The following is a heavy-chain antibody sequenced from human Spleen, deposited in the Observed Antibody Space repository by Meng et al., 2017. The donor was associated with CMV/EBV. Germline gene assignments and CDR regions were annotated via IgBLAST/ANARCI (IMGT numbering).Heavy chain of an antibody. D-gene: IGHD3-10*01. V-gene: IGHV4-61*01. Sequence: SETLSLTCTVSGGSISSSSYYWSWIRQPPGKGLEWIGYIYYSGGTNYNPSLKSRVTISVDTSKNQFSLKLSSVTAADTAVYYCATIALLWFGEEDWGQGTLVTVSS. J-gene: IGHJ4*02. CDR3: ATIALLWFGEED. CDR1: GGSISSSSYY. CDR2: IYYSGGT.